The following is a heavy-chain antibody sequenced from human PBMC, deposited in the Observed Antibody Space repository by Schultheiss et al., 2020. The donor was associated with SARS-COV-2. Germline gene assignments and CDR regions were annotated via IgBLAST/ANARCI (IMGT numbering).Heavy chain of an antibody. CDR1: GFGFTFSRYA. CDR2: ISGSGGST. Sequence: GGSLRLSCEGFGFGFTFSRYAMSWVRQAPGKGLEWVSAISGSGGSTYYADSVKGRFTISRDNSKNTLYLQMNSLRAEDTAVYYCAKQGGIVVVVAATLDYWGQGTLVTVSS. CDR3: AKQGGIVVVVAATLDY. J-gene: IGHJ4*02. D-gene: IGHD2-15*01. V-gene: IGHV3-23*01.